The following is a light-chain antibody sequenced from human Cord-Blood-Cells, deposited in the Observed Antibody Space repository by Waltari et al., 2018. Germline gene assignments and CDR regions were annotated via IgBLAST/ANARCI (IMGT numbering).Light chain of an antibody. V-gene: IGLV2-8*01. CDR2: EVS. Sequence: QSALTQPPSASGSPGQSVTIPCTGTSSDVGGYYYFSWYQQHPGKAPKPMIYEVSKRPSGVPDRFSGSKSGNTASLTVSGLQAEDEADYYCSSYAGSNNLVFGGGTKLTVL. J-gene: IGLJ2*01. CDR1: SSDVGGYYY. CDR3: SSYAGSNNLV.